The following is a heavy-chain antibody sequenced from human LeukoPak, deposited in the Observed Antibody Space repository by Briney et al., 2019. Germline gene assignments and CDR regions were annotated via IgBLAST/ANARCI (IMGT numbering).Heavy chain of an antibody. D-gene: IGHD2-15*01. CDR1: GFTFSSYA. V-gene: IGHV3-23*01. Sequence: GGSLRLSCAASGFTFSSYAMSWVRQAPGKGLEWVSAISGSGGSTYYADSVKGRFTISRDNSKNTLYLQMNSLRVEDTAVYYCARDSQYCSSGSCSPGASDIWGQGTMVTVSS. CDR2: ISGSGGST. CDR3: ARDSQYCSSGSCSPGASDI. J-gene: IGHJ3*02.